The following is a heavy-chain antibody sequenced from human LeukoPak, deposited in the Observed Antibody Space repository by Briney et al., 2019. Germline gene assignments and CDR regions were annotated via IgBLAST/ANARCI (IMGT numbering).Heavy chain of an antibody. CDR2: IYTSGST. CDR3: ARESGFWSGYSFDY. J-gene: IGHJ4*02. V-gene: IGHV4-4*07. D-gene: IGHD3-3*01. Sequence: PSETLSLTCTASGGSISSYYWSWIRQPAGKGLEWIGRIYTSGSTNYNPSLKSRVTMSVDTSKNQFSLKLSSVTAADTAVYYCARESGFWSGYSFDYWGQGTLVTVSS. CDR1: GGSISSYY.